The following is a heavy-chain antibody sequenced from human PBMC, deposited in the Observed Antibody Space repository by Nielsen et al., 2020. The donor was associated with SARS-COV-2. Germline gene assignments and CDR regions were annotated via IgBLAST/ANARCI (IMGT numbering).Heavy chain of an antibody. J-gene: IGHJ4*02. V-gene: IGHV3-11*06. CDR2: ISSSSSYI. CDR3: ARDGAGPNFDY. Sequence: GESLKISCAASGFTFSDYYMSWIRQAPGKGLEWVSSISSSSSYIYYADSVKGRFTISRDNAKNSLYLQMNSLRAEDTAVYYCARDGAGPNFDYWGQGTLVTVSS. D-gene: IGHD1-26*01. CDR1: GFTFSDYY.